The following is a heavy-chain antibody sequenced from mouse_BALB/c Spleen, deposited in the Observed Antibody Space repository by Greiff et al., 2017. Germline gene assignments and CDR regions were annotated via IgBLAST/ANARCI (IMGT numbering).Heavy chain of an antibody. CDR1: GFTFSSYA. D-gene: IGHD2-1*01. V-gene: IGHV5-6-5*01. CDR3: AREGYGNPLYYFDY. Sequence: EVQLVESGGGLVKPGGSLKLSCAASGFTFSSYAMSWVRQTPEKRLEWVASISSGGSTYYPDSVKGRFTISRDNARNILYLQMSSLRSEDTAMYYCAREGYGNPLYYFDYWGQGTTLTVSS. J-gene: IGHJ2*01. CDR2: ISSGGST.